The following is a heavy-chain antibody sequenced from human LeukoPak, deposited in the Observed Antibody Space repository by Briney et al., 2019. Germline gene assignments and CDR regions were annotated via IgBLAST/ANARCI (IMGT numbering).Heavy chain of an antibody. CDR2: IWSDGSNK. Sequence: PGRSLRLSCAASGFTFSSYGMHWVRQAPGKGLEWVAVIWSDGSNKYYADSVKGRFTISRDNSKNTLWLQMNSLRAEDTAVYYCAKVKEMYSSGSYYFDYWGQGTLVTVSS. CDR1: GFTFSSYG. J-gene: IGHJ4*02. CDR3: AKVKEMYSSGSYYFDY. V-gene: IGHV3-33*06. D-gene: IGHD6-19*01.